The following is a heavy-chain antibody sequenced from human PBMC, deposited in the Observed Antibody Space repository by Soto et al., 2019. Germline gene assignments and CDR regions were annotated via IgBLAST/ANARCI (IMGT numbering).Heavy chain of an antibody. CDR2: ISSTGRSI. Sequence: VGSLRLSCAASGFNSSSFEMNWVRQAPGKGLEWVSHISSTGRSIYFADSVKGRFTIYRDNAKNSLSLQMNSLRVEDSAVYYCARGRYYYDASGYDYWGPGTLVTVSS. J-gene: IGHJ4*02. CDR1: GFNSSSFE. V-gene: IGHV3-48*03. D-gene: IGHD3-22*01. CDR3: ARGRYYYDASGYDY.